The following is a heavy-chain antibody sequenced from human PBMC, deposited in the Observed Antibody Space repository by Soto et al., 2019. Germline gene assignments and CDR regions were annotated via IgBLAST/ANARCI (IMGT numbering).Heavy chain of an antibody. D-gene: IGHD4-4*01. Sequence: QLQLQESGPGLEKPSETLSLTCTVSGGSISSSSYYWGWIRQPPGKGLEWIGSIYYSGSTYYNPSLKSRVTISVDTSKNQFSLKLSSVTAADTAVYYCARLTPPPVDYSDYWGQGTLVTVSS. CDR3: ARLTPPPVDYSDY. J-gene: IGHJ4*02. CDR1: GGSISSSSYY. V-gene: IGHV4-39*01. CDR2: IYYSGST.